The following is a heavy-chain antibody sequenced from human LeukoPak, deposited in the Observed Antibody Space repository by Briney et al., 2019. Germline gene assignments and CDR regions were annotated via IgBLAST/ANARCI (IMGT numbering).Heavy chain of an antibody. D-gene: IGHD3-16*01. CDR1: GGSIRSYY. J-gene: IGHJ4*02. Sequence: PSETLSRTCTVSGGSIRSYYWSWIRQPPGKGLEWIGYIYYSGSTNYNPSLKSRVTISVDTSKNKFSLKLSSVTAADTAVYYCASWGSRGYFDYWGQGTLVTVSS. CDR2: IYYSGST. CDR3: ASWGSRGYFDY. V-gene: IGHV4-59*08.